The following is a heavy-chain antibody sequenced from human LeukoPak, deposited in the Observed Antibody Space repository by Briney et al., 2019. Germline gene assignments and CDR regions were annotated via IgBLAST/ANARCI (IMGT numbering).Heavy chain of an antibody. CDR3: AKMSSSWSTYLFDY. J-gene: IGHJ4*02. Sequence: PGGSLRLSCAASGFTFSSYAMSWVRQAPGKGLEWVSAISGSGGSTYYADSVKGRFTISRDNSKNTLYLQMNTLRPEDTAVYYCAKMSSSWSTYLFDYWGRGTLVTVSS. D-gene: IGHD6-6*01. CDR1: GFTFSSYA. V-gene: IGHV3-23*01. CDR2: ISGSGGST.